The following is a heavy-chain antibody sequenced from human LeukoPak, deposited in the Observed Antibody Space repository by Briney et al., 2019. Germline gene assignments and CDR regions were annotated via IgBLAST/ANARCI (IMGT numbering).Heavy chain of an antibody. V-gene: IGHV4-59*01. D-gene: IGHD6-19*01. Sequence: SETLSLTCTVSGGSISSYYWSWIRQPPGKGLEWIGYIYYSGGTNYNPSLKSRVTISIDTSKNQFSLKLGSVTAADTAVYYCARLYYSGWSHFDYWGQGTLVTVSS. CDR1: GGSISSYY. J-gene: IGHJ4*02. CDR3: ARLYYSGWSHFDY. CDR2: IYYSGGT.